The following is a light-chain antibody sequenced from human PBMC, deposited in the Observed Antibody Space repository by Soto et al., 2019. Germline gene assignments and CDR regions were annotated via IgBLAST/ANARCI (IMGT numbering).Light chain of an antibody. CDR2: LTSDGSH. CDR3: QTWGTGIWV. CDR1: SGHSSYA. J-gene: IGLJ3*02. V-gene: IGLV4-69*01. Sequence: QTVVTQPPSASASLGASVKLTCTLSSGHSSYAIAWHQQQPEKGPRYLMKLTSDGSHSKGDGIPDRFSGSSSGAERYLTISSLQSEDEADYYCQTWGTGIWVFGGGTKLTVL.